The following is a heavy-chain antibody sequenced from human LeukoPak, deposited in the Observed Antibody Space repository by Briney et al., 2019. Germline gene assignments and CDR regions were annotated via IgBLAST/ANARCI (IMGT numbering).Heavy chain of an antibody. CDR2: IYQSGST. V-gene: IGHV4-59*12. CDR3: AKRVAAAGIFDY. CDR1: GGSISSYY. Sequence: SETLSLTCTVSGGSISSYYWSWIRQPPGKGLEWIGYIYQSGSTYYTPSLESRVTISVDRSKNQFSLRLSSVTAADTAVYYCAKRVAAAGIFDYWGQGTLVTVSS. J-gene: IGHJ4*02. D-gene: IGHD6-13*01.